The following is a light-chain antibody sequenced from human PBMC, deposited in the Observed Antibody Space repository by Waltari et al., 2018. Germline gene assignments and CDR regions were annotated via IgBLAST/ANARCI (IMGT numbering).Light chain of an antibody. J-gene: IGKJ4*01. CDR2: KAS. CDR3: QQYNSYLLT. CDR1: QSISSW. Sequence: DIQMTQSPSTLSASVGNRVTITCRASQSISSWLAWYQQKPGKAPKLLIYKASSLESGVPSRFSGSGSGTEFTLTISSLQPDDFATYYCQQYNSYLLTFGGGTKVEIK. V-gene: IGKV1-5*03.